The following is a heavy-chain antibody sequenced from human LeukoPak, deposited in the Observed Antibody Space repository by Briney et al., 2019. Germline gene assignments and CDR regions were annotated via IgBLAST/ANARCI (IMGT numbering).Heavy chain of an antibody. CDR3: ARHVAGTVTTPNYYYMDV. D-gene: IGHD4-11*01. Sequence: SETLSLTCTVSGGSISSYYWSWIRQPPGKGIEWIAYIRYGGSTNYNPSLKSRVTASVDTSKNQFSLKLSSVTAADTAVYYCARHVAGTVTTPNYYYMDVWGKGTTVTVSS. J-gene: IGHJ6*03. CDR2: IRYGGST. CDR1: GGSISSYY. V-gene: IGHV4-59*08.